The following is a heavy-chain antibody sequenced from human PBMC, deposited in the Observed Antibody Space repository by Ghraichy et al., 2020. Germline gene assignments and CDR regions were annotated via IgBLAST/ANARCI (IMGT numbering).Heavy chain of an antibody. CDR2: INPNSGGT. CDR1: GYTFTGYY. V-gene: IGHV1-2*06. J-gene: IGHJ1*01. Sequence: ASVKVSCKASGYTFTGYYMHWVRQAPGQGLEWMGRINPNSGGTNYAQKFQGRVTMTRDTSISTAYMELSRLRSDDTAVYYCARLKDSSSWYAAEYFQHWGQGTLVTVS. D-gene: IGHD6-13*01. CDR3: ARLKDSSSWYAAEYFQH.